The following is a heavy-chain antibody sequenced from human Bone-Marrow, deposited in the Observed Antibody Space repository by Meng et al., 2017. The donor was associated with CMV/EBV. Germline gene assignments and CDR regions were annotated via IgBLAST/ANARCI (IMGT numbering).Heavy chain of an antibody. CDR1: GFTFSSHW. CDR2: MNQDGSQK. CDR3: ARVASSGMGMDV. D-gene: IGHD1-1*01. Sequence: GESLKISCAASGFTFSSHWMTWVRQAPGKGLEWVANMNQDGSQKNYVDSVKGRFTISRDNAKNSLFLQMNSLRAEDTVVYYCARVASSGMGMDVWGQGTTVTVSS. V-gene: IGHV3-7*04. J-gene: IGHJ6*02.